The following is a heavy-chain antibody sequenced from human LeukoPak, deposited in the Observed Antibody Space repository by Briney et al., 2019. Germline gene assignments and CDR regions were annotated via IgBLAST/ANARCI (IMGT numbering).Heavy chain of an antibody. CDR3: ARGWNDCSSSSCYRGYDYYYGMDV. J-gene: IGHJ6*02. D-gene: IGHD2-2*01. CDR1: GYTFTSYG. Sequence: GASVKVSCKASGYTFTSYGITWVRQAPGQGPEWMGWISAYNGNTDYAQKLQGRVTMTTDTSTSTAYMELRSLRPDDTAVYYCARGWNDCSSSSCYRGYDYYYGMDVWGQGTTVTVSS. CDR2: ISAYNGNT. V-gene: IGHV1-18*01.